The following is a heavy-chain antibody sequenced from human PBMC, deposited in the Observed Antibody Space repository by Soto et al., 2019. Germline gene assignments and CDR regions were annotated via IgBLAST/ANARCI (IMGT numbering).Heavy chain of an antibody. CDR1: GLMFTSSA. J-gene: IGHJ4*02. CDR3: AAVPVSRFLKWLPAYFDY. Sequence: SVKVSCKTSGLMFTSSAVQWVRQARGQRLEWIGWLVVGSGNTHYAQHSQERVTLTTDMSTGTAYMELSSLRSEDTAVYYCAAVPVSRFLKWLPAYFDYWGRGTLVTVSS. V-gene: IGHV1-58*01. D-gene: IGHD3-3*01. CDR2: LVVGSGNT.